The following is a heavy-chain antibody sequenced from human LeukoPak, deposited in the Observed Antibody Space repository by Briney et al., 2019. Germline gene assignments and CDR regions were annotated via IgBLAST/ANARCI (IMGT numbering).Heavy chain of an antibody. Sequence: SETLSLTCAVYGGSFSGYYWSWIRQPPGKGLEWIGEINHSGSTNYNPSLKSRVTISVDTSKNQFSLKLSSVTAADTAVYYCARTPTLGSKRWEGGYWGQGTLVTVSS. CDR1: GGSFSGYY. CDR3: ARTPTLGSKRWEGGY. D-gene: IGHD1-26*01. V-gene: IGHV4-34*01. J-gene: IGHJ4*02. CDR2: INHSGST.